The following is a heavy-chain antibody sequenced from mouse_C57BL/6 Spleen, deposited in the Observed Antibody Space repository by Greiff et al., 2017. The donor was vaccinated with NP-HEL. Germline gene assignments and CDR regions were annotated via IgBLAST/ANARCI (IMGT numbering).Heavy chain of an antibody. CDR2: IDPNSGGT. Sequence: QVQLQQPGAELVKPGASVKLSSKASGYTFTSYWMHWVKQRPGRGLEWIGRIDPNSGGTKYNEKFKSKATLTVDKPSSTAYMQLSSLTSEYSAVYYCARERITTVVATDWYFDVWGTGTTVTVSS. CDR1: GYTFTSYW. J-gene: IGHJ1*03. V-gene: IGHV1-62-3*01. D-gene: IGHD1-1*01. CDR3: ARERITTVVATDWYFDV.